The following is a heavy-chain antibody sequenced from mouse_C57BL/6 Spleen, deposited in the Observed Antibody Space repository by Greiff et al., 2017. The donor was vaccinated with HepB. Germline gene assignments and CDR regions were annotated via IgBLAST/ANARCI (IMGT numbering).Heavy chain of an antibody. Sequence: QVQLPQSGPELVKPGASVKISCKASGYAFSSSWMNWVKQRPGKGLEWIGRIYPGDGDTNYNGKFKGKATLTADKSSSTAYMQLSSLTSEDSAVYFCAREGGTWFADWGQGTLVTVSA. CDR1: GYAFSSSW. V-gene: IGHV1-82*01. CDR3: AREGGTWFAD. J-gene: IGHJ3*01. D-gene: IGHD4-1*01. CDR2: IYPGDGDT.